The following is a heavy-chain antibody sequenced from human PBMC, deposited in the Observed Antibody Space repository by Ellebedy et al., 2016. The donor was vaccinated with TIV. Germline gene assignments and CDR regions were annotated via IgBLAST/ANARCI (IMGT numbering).Heavy chain of an antibody. V-gene: IGHV3-48*04. CDR1: GFTFSSYT. CDR2: IRTSTNSI. D-gene: IGHD4-23*01. J-gene: IGHJ4*02. Sequence: GESLKISCAASGFTFSSYTMNWVRQAPGKGLEWVAFIRTSTNSISYADSVKGRFTISRDNAENTLYLQMNSLRAEDTAVYYCARSAYYGGKGYYFDYWGQGTLVTVSS. CDR3: ARSAYYGGKGYYFDY.